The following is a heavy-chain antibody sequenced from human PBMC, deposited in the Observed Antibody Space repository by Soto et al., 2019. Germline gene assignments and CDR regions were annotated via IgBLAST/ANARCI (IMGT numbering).Heavy chain of an antibody. Sequence: GSLRLSCAASGFNFSIFAMHWVRQAPGKGLEWVAVISYDGSNKYYADSVKGRFTISRDNSKNTLYLQLNSLRAEDTAVHYCAKDPVIAADSYYYGMDVWGQGTTVTVSS. CDR1: GFNFSIFA. D-gene: IGHD6-13*01. J-gene: IGHJ6*02. CDR2: ISYDGSNK. CDR3: AKDPVIAADSYYYGMDV. V-gene: IGHV3-30*18.